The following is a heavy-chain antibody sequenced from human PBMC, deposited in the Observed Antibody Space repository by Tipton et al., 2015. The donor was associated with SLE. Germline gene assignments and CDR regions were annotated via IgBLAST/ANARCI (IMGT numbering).Heavy chain of an antibody. CDR3: AREPRSGYHDY. V-gene: IGHV4-39*07. D-gene: IGHD3-3*01. Sequence: LRLSCTVSGGSISSSSYYWGWIRQPPGKGLEWIGSIYYSGSTYYNPSLKSRVTISVDTSKNQFSLKLSSVTAADTAVYYCAREPRSGYHDYWGQGTLVIVSS. J-gene: IGHJ4*02. CDR1: GGSISSSSYY. CDR2: IYYSGST.